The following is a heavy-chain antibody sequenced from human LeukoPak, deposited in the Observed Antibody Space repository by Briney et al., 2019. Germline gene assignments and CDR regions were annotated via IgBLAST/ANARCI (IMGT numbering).Heavy chain of an antibody. Sequence: GGSLRLSCAASGFTFSSYSMNWVRQAPGKGLGWVSSISSSSSYIYYADSVKGRFTISRDNAKNSLYLQMNSLRAEDTAGYYCARWGSGSHFDYWGQGTLVTVSS. CDR2: ISSSSSYI. D-gene: IGHD1-26*01. CDR3: ARWGSGSHFDY. J-gene: IGHJ4*02. V-gene: IGHV3-21*01. CDR1: GFTFSSYS.